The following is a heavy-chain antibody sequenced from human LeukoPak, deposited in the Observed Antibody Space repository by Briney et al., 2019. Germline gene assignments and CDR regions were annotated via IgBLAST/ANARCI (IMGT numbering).Heavy chain of an antibody. D-gene: IGHD2-15*01. Sequence: GSLRLSCEAFGVTFSRYVMSWVRQAPGKGAEWGSGISGSGGGTYYADFVKGRFAISRDNSKNTLYLQMNSLRAEDTAVYYCARGGLGFNSYGMDVWGQGTTVTVSS. CDR2: ISGSGGGT. J-gene: IGHJ6*02. CDR3: ARGGLGFNSYGMDV. CDR1: GVTFSRYV. V-gene: IGHV3-23*01.